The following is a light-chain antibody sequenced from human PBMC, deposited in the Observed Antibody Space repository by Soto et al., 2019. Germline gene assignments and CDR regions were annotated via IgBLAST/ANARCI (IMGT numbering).Light chain of an antibody. CDR1: QSISSW. J-gene: IGKJ1*01. CDR2: KAS. Sequence: DIQMTQSPSTLSASVGDRVTITCRASQSISSWLAWYQQKPGKVPKVLIYKASSLESGVPSRFSGSGSGTDTTLTISSLQPDDSASYYCQHYNGYPRTFGQGTKVEVK. CDR3: QHYNGYPRT. V-gene: IGKV1-5*03.